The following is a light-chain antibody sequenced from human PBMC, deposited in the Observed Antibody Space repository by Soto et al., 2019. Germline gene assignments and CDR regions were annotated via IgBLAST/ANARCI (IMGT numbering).Light chain of an antibody. CDR2: GAS. Sequence: DIVMTQSPATLSVSPGERATLSCRASQSVSRDLGWYQQKPGQAPRLLIYGASTRATGVPARFSGSGSGTEFTLTISSLQSEDFAIYYCQQSNNWPLNFGGGTKVEIK. CDR1: QSVSRD. V-gene: IGKV3-15*01. CDR3: QQSNNWPLN. J-gene: IGKJ4*01.